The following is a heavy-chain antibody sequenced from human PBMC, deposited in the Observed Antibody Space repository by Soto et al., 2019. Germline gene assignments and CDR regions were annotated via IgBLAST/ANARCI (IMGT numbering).Heavy chain of an antibody. CDR1: GFTFSSYA. CDR3: AKVHLYSRGENDY. D-gene: IGHD5-18*01. J-gene: IGHJ4*02. V-gene: IGHV3-23*01. Sequence: GGSLRLSCAASGFTFSSYAMSWGRQAPGKGLEWVSAISGSGGSTYYADSVKGRFTISRDNSKNTLYLQMNSLRAEDTAVYYCAKVHLYSRGENDYWGQGTLVTVSS. CDR2: ISGSGGST.